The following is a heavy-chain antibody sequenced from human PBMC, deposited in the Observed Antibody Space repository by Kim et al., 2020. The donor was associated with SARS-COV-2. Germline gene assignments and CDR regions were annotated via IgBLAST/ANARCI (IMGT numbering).Heavy chain of an antibody. Sequence: ASVKVSCKASGYTFTSYYMHWVRQAPGQGLEWMGIINPSGGSTSYAQKFQGRVTMTRDTSTSTVYMELSSLRSEDTAVYYCARDGQDFWSGYYMGYYYYYYMDVWGKGTTVTVSS. CDR1: GYTFTSYY. J-gene: IGHJ6*03. CDR3: ARDGQDFWSGYYMGYYYYYYMDV. CDR2: INPSGGST. V-gene: IGHV1-46*01. D-gene: IGHD3-3*01.